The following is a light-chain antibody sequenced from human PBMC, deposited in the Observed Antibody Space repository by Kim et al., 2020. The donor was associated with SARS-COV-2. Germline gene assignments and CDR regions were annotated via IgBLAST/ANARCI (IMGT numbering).Light chain of an antibody. CDR3: GTWDSSLSAWV. CDR2: VNT. V-gene: IGLV1-51*01. Sequence: GQKFTISCSGSSSNIGIHYLSWYQQLPGTAPKLLIYVNTNRPSGIPDRFSGSNSGTSATLVITGLQTGDEADYYCGTWDSSLSAWVFGGGTQLTVL. CDR1: SSNIGIHY. J-gene: IGLJ3*02.